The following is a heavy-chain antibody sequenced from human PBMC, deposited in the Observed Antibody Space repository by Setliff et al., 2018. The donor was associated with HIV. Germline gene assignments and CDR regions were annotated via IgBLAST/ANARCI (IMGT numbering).Heavy chain of an antibody. V-gene: IGHV3-21*01. Sequence: GGSLRLSCVASGFSFSSYTMNWVRQTPGKGLEWVSSIDRGHNYMYYAGSVKGRFTISRDNAKNSLYLQMNSLRAEGTAVYYCAKDRIVVGYYMDVWGKGTTVTVSS. CDR2: IDRGHNYM. J-gene: IGHJ6*03. CDR1: GFSFSSYT. CDR3: AKDRIVVGYYMDV. D-gene: IGHD2-2*01.